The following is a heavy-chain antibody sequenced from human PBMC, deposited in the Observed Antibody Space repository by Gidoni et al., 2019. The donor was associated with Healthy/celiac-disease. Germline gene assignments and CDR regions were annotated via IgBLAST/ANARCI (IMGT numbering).Heavy chain of an antibody. Sequence: QVQLVESGGGVVQPGRSLRLPCAASGFTFSSHGMHWVRQAPGKGLEWVAVISYDGSNKYYADSVKGRFTISRDNSKNTLYLQMNSLRAEDTAVYYCAKDIVPAAMHLSSMDVWGKGTTVTVSS. CDR3: AKDIVPAAMHLSSMDV. CDR2: ISYDGSNK. V-gene: IGHV3-30*18. CDR1: GFTFSSHG. D-gene: IGHD2-2*01. J-gene: IGHJ6*03.